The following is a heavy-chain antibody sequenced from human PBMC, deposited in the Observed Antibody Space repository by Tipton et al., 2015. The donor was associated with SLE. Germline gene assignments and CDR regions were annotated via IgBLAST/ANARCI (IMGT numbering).Heavy chain of an antibody. D-gene: IGHD6-13*01. Sequence: RSLRLSCAASGFTFDDYAMHWVRQVPGKGLEWVSGISRNRGSMGYADSVKGRFTISRDNAKNSLFLQMNGLRPEDTALYYCARVGQQLALYYYMDVWGKGTTVTVSS. CDR1: GFTFDDYA. V-gene: IGHV3-9*01. CDR3: ARVGQQLALYYYMDV. J-gene: IGHJ6*03. CDR2: ISRNRGSM.